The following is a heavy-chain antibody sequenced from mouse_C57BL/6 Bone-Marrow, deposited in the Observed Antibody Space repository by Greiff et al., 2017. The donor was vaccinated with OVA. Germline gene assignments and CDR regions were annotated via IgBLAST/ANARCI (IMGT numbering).Heavy chain of an antibody. CDR2: INPYNGGT. D-gene: IGHD1-1*01. CDR3: AREGHYYGSSYWYFDV. CDR1: GYTFTDYY. J-gene: IGHJ1*03. Sequence: VQLKESGPVLVKPGASVKMSCKASGYTFTDYYMNWVKQSHGKSLEWIGVINPYNGGTSYNQKFKGKATLTVDKSSSPAYMELNSLTSEDSAVYYGAREGHYYGSSYWYFDVWGTGTTVTVSS. V-gene: IGHV1-19*01.